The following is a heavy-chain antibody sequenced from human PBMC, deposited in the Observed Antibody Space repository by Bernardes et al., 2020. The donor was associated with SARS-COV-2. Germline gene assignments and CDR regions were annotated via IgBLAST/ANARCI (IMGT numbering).Heavy chain of an antibody. CDR3: PRDLQYCSGGSCYYYYYYMDV. Sequence: GGSLRLSCAASGFTFSSYAMHWVRQAPGKGLEWVAVISYDGSNKYYADSVKGRFTISRDNSKNTLYLQMNSLRAEDTAVYYCPRDLQYCSGGSCYYYYYYMDVGGKGSTGNVPS. CDR1: GFTFSSYA. D-gene: IGHD2-15*01. J-gene: IGHJ6*03. CDR2: ISYDGSNK. V-gene: IGHV3-30*04.